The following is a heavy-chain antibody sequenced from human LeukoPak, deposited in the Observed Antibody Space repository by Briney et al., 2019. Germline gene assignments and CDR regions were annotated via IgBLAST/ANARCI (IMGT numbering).Heavy chain of an antibody. CDR2: IYYSGST. J-gene: IGHJ4*02. D-gene: IGHD1-7*01. V-gene: IGHV4-30-4*08. CDR1: GGSISSGDYY. Sequence: SQTLSLTCTVSGGSISSGDYYWSWIRQPPGKGLEWIGYIYYSGSTYYNPSLKSRVTISVDTSKNQLSLKLSSVTAADTAVYYCARAAGWNYLDYWGQGTLVTVSS. CDR3: ARAAGWNYLDY.